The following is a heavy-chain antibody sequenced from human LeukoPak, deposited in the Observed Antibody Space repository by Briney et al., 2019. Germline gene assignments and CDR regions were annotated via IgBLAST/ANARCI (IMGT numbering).Heavy chain of an antibody. D-gene: IGHD4-17*01. CDR2: INPHSGKT. CDR3: ARLSSHYGDYKGDP. V-gene: IGHV1-8*01. J-gene: IGHJ5*02. Sequence: ASVKVSCKTSGYPFRNYDINWVRQATGQGLEWMGWINPHSGKTGYAQKFQGRVTMTTDTSANTAYIDLSSLRSEDTAVYYCARLSSHYGDYKGDPWGQGTLVTVSS. CDR1: GYPFRNYD.